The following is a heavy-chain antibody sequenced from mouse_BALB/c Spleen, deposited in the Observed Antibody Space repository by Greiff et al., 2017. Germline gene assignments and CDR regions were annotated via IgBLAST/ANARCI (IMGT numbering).Heavy chain of an antibody. J-gene: IGHJ4*01. CDR2: ISDGGSYT. V-gene: IGHV5-4*02. CDR1: GFTFSDYY. CDR3: ERKRRGKAMDY. Sequence: DVKLVESGGGLVKPGGSLKLSCAASGFTFSDYYMYWVRQTPEKRLEWVATISDGGSYTYYPDSVKGRFTISRDNAKNNLYLQMSSLKSEDTDMYYGERKRRGKAMDYGGKETPATVPA.